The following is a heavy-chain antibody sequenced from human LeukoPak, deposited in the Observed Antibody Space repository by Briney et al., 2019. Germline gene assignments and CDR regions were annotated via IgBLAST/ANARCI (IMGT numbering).Heavy chain of an antibody. D-gene: IGHD6-19*01. J-gene: IGHJ4*02. CDR3: ARDYSPWYTSGWYAGQFDS. Sequence: PGGSLRLSCAASGFTVSSNYMSWVRQAPGKGLEWVSCITSTSKYIYYADALKGRFTISRDNAKNSLYLQMNSLRVEDTAVYYCARDYSPWYTSGWYAGQFDSWGQGTLVTVSS. CDR1: GFTVSSNY. CDR2: ITSTSKYI. V-gene: IGHV3-21*01.